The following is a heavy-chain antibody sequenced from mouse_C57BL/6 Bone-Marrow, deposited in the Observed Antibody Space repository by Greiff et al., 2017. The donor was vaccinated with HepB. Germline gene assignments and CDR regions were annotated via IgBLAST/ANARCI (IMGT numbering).Heavy chain of an antibody. CDR2: ISSGSSTI. J-gene: IGHJ3*01. CDR3: ARRGSNFGPWFAY. V-gene: IGHV5-17*01. CDR1: GFTFSDYG. Sequence: EVKLMESGGGLVKPGGSLKLSCAASGFTFSDYGMHWVRQAPAKGLEWVAYISSGSSTIYYADTVKGRFTISRDNAKNTLFLQMTSLRSEYTAMYYCARRGSNFGPWFAYWGQGTLVTVSA. D-gene: IGHD2-5*01.